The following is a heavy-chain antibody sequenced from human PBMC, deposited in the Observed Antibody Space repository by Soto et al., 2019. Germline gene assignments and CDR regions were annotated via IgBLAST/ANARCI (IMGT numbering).Heavy chain of an antibody. CDR2: ISYDGSNR. CDR3: ARVSRETWWDGMDV. Sequence: GGSLRLSCAASGFTFSRFAIHWVRQAPGKGLEWVAAISYDGSNRYYADSVKGRFAISRDNSRNTLYLQMNSLRGEDTAVYYCARVSRETWWDGMDVWGQGTTVTVSS. D-gene: IGHD2-15*01. CDR1: GFTFSRFA. V-gene: IGHV3-30*09. J-gene: IGHJ6*02.